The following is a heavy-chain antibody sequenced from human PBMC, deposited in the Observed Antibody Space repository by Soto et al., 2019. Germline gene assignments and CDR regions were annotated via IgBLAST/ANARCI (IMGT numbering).Heavy chain of an antibody. CDR3: TTDEEDNGNDGDFDY. Sequence: EVHLVESGGGLVKPGGSLRLSCAASGLPFSKAWMSWVRQAPGKGREWVGRTKDKGTTDYAAPVKDRFTISRDDSQNMVYLQMDSLKTEDTAVYYCTTDEEDNGNDGDFDYWGQGTLVTVSS. CDR1: GLPFSKAW. CDR2: TKDKGTT. J-gene: IGHJ4*02. V-gene: IGHV3-15*01. D-gene: IGHD1-1*01.